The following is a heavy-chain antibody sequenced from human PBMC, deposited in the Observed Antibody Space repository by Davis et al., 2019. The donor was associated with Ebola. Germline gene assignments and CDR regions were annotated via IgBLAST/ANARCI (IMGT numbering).Heavy chain of an antibody. D-gene: IGHD4-17*01. J-gene: IGHJ6*02. V-gene: IGHV1-58*01. Sequence: SVKVSCKASGFTFTSSAVQWVRQARGQRLEWIGWIVVGSGNTNYAQKFQERVTITRDMSTSTAYMELSSLRSEDTAVYYCAAEISDYGDLYYYYGMDVWGQGTTVTVSS. CDR1: GFTFTSSA. CDR2: IVVGSGNT. CDR3: AAEISDYGDLYYYYGMDV.